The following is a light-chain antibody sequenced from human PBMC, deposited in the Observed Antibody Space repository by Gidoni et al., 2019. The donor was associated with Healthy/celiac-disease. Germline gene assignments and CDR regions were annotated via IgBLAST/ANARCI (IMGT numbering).Light chain of an antibody. Sequence: IQLTHSPSSLSASVGDRVTITCRASQGISSYLAWYQQKPGKAPKLLIYAASTLQSGVPSRLSGSGSGTDFTLTISSLQPEDFAAYYCQQLNSYPRTFGQGTKLEIK. CDR3: QQLNSYPRT. J-gene: IGKJ2*01. CDR2: AAS. V-gene: IGKV1-9*01. CDR1: QGISSY.